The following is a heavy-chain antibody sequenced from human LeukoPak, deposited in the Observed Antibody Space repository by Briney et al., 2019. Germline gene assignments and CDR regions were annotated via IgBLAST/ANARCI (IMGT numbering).Heavy chain of an antibody. D-gene: IGHD4-17*01. Sequence: GGSLRLSCAASGFTFSSYWMHWVRQAPGKGLVWVSRINSDGSSTSYADSVKGRFTISRDNAKNSLYLQMNSLRAEDTAVYYCARGYGDYSDYYYGMDVWGQGTTVTVSS. J-gene: IGHJ6*02. CDR1: GFTFSSYW. V-gene: IGHV3-74*01. CDR3: ARGYGDYSDYYYGMDV. CDR2: INSDGSST.